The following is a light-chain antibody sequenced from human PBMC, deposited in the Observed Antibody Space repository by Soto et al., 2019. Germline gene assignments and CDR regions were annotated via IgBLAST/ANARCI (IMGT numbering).Light chain of an antibody. J-gene: IGKJ1*01. V-gene: IGKV1-5*01. CDR3: QQYETFSGK. CDR1: QDIGNF. Sequence: DIQMTQSPSSVSASVGDRFTISCRASQDIGNFLAWYQQTPGKAPRLLIYDASALPRGVPSRFSGSGSGTKFTLTIASLQPDDFATYYCQQYETFSGKFGPGTKV. CDR2: DAS.